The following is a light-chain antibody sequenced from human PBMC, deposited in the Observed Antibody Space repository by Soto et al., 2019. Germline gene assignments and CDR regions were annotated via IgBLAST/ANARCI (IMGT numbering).Light chain of an antibody. CDR2: AAS. V-gene: IGKV1-6*01. J-gene: IGKJ1*01. CDR3: LQLYNFSWT. CDR1: QGIRND. Sequence: AIQMTQSPSSLSASVGDRVTISCRASQGIRNDLAWYQQKPGKAPKLLIFAASNLQSGVPSRFSGSGSGTYFTLTISRLQPEDFATYYCLQLYNFSWTFGQGPKVEIK.